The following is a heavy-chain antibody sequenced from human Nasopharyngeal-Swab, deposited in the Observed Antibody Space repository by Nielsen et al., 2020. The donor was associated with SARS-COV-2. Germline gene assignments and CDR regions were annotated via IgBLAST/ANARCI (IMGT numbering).Heavy chain of an antibody. V-gene: IGHV3-23*01. CDR2: ISGSGGST. Sequence: GESLKTSCAASGFTFSSYAMSWVRQAPGKGLEWVSAISGSGGSTYYADSVKGRFTISRDNSKNTLYLQMNSLRAEDTAVYYCAKAADYYDSSGYYTYWGQGTLVTVPS. J-gene: IGHJ4*02. D-gene: IGHD3-22*01. CDR3: AKAADYYDSSGYYTY. CDR1: GFTFSSYA.